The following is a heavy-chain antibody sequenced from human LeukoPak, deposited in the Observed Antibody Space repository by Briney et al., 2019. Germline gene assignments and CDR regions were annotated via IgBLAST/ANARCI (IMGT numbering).Heavy chain of an antibody. V-gene: IGHV4-31*03. CDR3: ARDPDGNGLNFDY. J-gene: IGHJ4*02. D-gene: IGHD2-8*01. CDR2: IYYSGST. CDR1: GGSISSGGYY. Sequence: SQTLSLTCTVSGGSISSGGYYWSWIRQHPGTGLEWIGYIYYSGSTYYNPSLKSRVTISVDTSKNQFSLKLSSVTAADTAVYYCARDPDGNGLNFDYWGQGTLVTVSS.